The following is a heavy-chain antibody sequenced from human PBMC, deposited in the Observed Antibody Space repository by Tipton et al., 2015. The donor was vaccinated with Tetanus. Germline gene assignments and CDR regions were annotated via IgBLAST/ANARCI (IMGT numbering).Heavy chain of an antibody. CDR3: ARGVRHPRRFDP. J-gene: IGHJ5*02. D-gene: IGHD3-10*01. V-gene: IGHV4-34*01. Sequence: TLSLTCAVYGGSFSGYYWSWIRQPPGKGLEWIGEINHSGSTNYNPSLKSRVTISVDTSKNQFSLKLSSVTAADTAVYYCARGVRHPRRFDPWGQGTLVTVSS. CDR2: INHSGST. CDR1: GGSFSGYY.